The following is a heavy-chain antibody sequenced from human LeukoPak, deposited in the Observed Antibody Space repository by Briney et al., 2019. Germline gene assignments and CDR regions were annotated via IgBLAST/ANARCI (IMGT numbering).Heavy chain of an antibody. Sequence: ASVKVSCKASGYTFTSYYMHWVRQAPGQGLEWMGIINPSVGSTSYAQKFQGRVTMTRGMSTSTVYMELSSLRSEDTAIYYCAREGRGVPGAIAAVKGFDYWGQGTLVTVSS. D-gene: IGHD6-13*01. V-gene: IGHV1-46*01. CDR3: AREGRGVPGAIAAVKGFDY. CDR2: INPSVGST. J-gene: IGHJ4*02. CDR1: GYTFTSYY.